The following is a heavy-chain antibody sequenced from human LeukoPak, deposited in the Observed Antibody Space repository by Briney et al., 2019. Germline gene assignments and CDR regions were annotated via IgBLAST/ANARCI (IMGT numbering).Heavy chain of an antibody. CDR3: ARHGRQYNHMDV. Sequence: SPSETLSLTCTVSGDSIFGSVSYWGWLRQPPGKGLEWIGYISNSGSTNYNPSLKSRLTLSVDMSENQFSLKLTSVTAADTAVYYCARHGRQYNHMDVWGRGTTVTVSS. D-gene: IGHD5-24*01. CDR2: ISNSGST. J-gene: IGHJ6*03. V-gene: IGHV4-61*05. CDR1: GDSIFGSVSY.